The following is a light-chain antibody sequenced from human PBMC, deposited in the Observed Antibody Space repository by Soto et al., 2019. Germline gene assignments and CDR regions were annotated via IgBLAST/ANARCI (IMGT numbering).Light chain of an antibody. CDR2: AAS. J-gene: IGKJ4*01. CDR1: QGINSR. Sequence: DIQMTQSPSFVSASVGDRVTVTCRASQGINSRLAWYQQKPGKAPKVLIYAASSLQSGVTSRFRGSESGTDFTLTISSLQPEDFAIYYCQQINSFPLTFGGGTKVEIK. V-gene: IGKV1D-12*01. CDR3: QQINSFPLT.